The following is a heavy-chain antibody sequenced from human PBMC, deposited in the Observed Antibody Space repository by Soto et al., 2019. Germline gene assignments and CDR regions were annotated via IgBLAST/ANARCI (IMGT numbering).Heavy chain of an antibody. J-gene: IGHJ6*02. Sequence: QVQLQESGPGLVKPSETMSLSCTVSGGSISSYYWSWFRQSPGKRMEWIGYVHHSWGSSYNPSLQSRVAIAPDTSKSQFSLKVTSVTPTDTAVYYCARQGFGPLRGLVDVWGQGTTVTVSS. CDR2: VHHSWGS. D-gene: IGHD3-10*01. CDR1: GGSISSYY. V-gene: IGHV4-59*08. CDR3: ARQGFGPLRGLVDV.